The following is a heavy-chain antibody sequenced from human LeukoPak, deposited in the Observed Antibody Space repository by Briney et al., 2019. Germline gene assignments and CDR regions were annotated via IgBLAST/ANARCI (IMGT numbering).Heavy chain of an antibody. CDR3: ARGGTPGYSSGRIDY. V-gene: IGHV3-53*04. D-gene: IGHD6-19*01. CDR1: GFTVSSNY. Sequence: GGSLRLSCVASGFTVSSNYMSWVRQAPGKGLEWVSVIYSAGNTYYADSVKGRFTISRHNSKNTLYLQMISLRVEDTAVYYCARGGTPGYSSGRIDYWGQGTLVTVSS. J-gene: IGHJ4*02. CDR2: IYSAGNT.